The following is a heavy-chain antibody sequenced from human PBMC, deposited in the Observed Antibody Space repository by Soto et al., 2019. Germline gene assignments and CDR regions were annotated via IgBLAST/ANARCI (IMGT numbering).Heavy chain of an antibody. J-gene: IGHJ4*02. Sequence: GGSLRLSCAASGFTFSTYAMSWVRQAPGKGLEWVSTIDNSGGITYYADSVKGRFTVSRDNTQNSLFLLMNSLRAEDTAVYYCARDKDWAFDYWGQGTLVTVSS. CDR1: GFTFSTYA. CDR2: IDNSGGIT. V-gene: IGHV3-23*01. D-gene: IGHD3-9*01. CDR3: ARDKDWAFDY.